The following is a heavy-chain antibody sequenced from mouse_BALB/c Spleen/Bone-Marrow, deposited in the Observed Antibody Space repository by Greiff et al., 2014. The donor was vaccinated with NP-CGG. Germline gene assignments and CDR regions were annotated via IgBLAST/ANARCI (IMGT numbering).Heavy chain of an antibody. V-gene: IGHV14-3*02. Sequence: VLLQQSGAELVKPGASVKLSCTASGFNIKDTYMHWVKQRPEQGLEWIGRIDPANVNTKYDPKFQGKATITADTSSNTAYLQLSSLTSEDTAVYYCASYVYGYYFDYWGQGTTLTVSS. D-gene: IGHD1-1*01. CDR2: IDPANVNT. CDR1: GFNIKDTY. J-gene: IGHJ2*01. CDR3: ASYVYGYYFDY.